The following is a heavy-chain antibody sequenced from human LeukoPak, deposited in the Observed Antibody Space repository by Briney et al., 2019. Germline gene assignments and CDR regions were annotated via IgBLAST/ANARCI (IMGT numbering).Heavy chain of an antibody. D-gene: IGHD6-6*01. J-gene: IGHJ4*02. CDR1: GYSISSGYY. Sequence: SGTLSLTCTVSGYSISSGYYWGWIQQPPGKGLEWIGSIYHSGSTYYNPSPKSRVPISVDTSKNQFSLKLSPVTAADPAVYYCARDPATAARHFDYWGQGTLVTVSS. CDR3: ARDPATAARHFDY. CDR2: IYHSGST. V-gene: IGHV4-38-2*02.